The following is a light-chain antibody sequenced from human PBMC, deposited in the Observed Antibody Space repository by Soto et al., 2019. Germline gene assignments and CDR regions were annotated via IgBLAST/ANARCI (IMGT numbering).Light chain of an antibody. CDR2: DAS. J-gene: IGKJ1*01. V-gene: IGKV1-13*02. Sequence: AIQLTQSPSSLSASVGDRVTITCRASQGISSAVAWYQQKPGKAPKLLIYDASSLESGVPSRFSGSGSGTEFTLNISSLQPDDFGTYYCQQYNSYVTFAQGTKVDI. CDR1: QGISSA. CDR3: QQYNSYVT.